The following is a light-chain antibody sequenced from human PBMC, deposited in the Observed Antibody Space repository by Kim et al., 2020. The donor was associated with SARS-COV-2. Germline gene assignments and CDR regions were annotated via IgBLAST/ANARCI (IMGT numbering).Light chain of an antibody. J-gene: IGLJ3*02. CDR1: SSNIGNNY. V-gene: IGLV1-51*01. CDR3: GTWDSSLSAWV. CDR2: DDN. Sequence: GQKVTISCSGSSSNIGNNYVSWYQQLPGTAPKLLTYDDNKRSSGIPDRFSVSKSGTSATLGITGLQTGDEADYYCGTWDSSLSAWVFGGGTQLTVL.